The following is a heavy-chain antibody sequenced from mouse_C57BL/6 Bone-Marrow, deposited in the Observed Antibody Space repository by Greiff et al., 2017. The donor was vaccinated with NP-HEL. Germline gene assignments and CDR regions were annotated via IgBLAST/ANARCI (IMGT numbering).Heavy chain of an antibody. Sequence: EVQLQQSGPELVKPGASVKISCKASGYTFTDYYMNWVKQSHGKSLEWIGDINPNNGGTSYNQKFKGKATLTVDKSSSTAYMELRSLTSEDSAVYYCVKATYYHYDGAMDYGGQGTSVTVSS. CDR1: GYTFTDYY. CDR3: VKATYYHYDGAMDY. J-gene: IGHJ4*01. D-gene: IGHD2-4*01. CDR2: INPNNGGT. V-gene: IGHV1-26*01.